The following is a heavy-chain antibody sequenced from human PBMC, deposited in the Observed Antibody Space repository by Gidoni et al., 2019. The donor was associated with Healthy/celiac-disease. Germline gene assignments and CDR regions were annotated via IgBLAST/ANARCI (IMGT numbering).Heavy chain of an antibody. Sequence: QVQLVESGGGVVQPGRSLRLSCAASGFTFSRYAMHWVRQAPGKGLEWVAVISYDGSNKYYADSVKGRFTISRDNYKNTLYLQMNSLRAEDTAVYYCARDLVGTVRGVLVTAIRDYYYGMDVWGQGTTVTVSS. J-gene: IGHJ6*02. V-gene: IGHV3-30-3*01. CDR1: GFTFSRYA. CDR3: ARDLVGTVRGVLVTAIRDYYYGMDV. CDR2: ISYDGSNK. D-gene: IGHD2-21*02.